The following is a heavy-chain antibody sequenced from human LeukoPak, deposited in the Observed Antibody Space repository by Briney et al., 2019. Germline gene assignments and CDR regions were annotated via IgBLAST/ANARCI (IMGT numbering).Heavy chain of an antibody. CDR2: INTDGSST. CDR3: ATTRGTVTLDY. Sequence: GGSLRLSCAASGFTFSNYWMHWVRQAPGKVLVWVSRINTDGSSTNYADSVKGRFTISRDNAKNTVYLQMNSLRAEDTAVYYCATTRGTVTLDYWGQGTLVTVSS. J-gene: IGHJ4*02. D-gene: IGHD4-17*01. V-gene: IGHV3-74*01. CDR1: GFTFSNYW.